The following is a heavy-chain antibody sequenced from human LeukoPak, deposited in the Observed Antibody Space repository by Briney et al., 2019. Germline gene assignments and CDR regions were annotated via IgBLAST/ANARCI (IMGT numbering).Heavy chain of an antibody. Sequence: PGGSLRLSCAASGFTFSDYYMSWIRQAPGKGLEWVANIKQDGSEKYYVDSVKGRFTISRDNAKNSLYLQMNSLRAEDTAVYYCARGVAAAGKGYYYYYYYMDVWGKGTTVTVSS. V-gene: IGHV3-7*01. CDR3: ARGVAAAGKGYYYYYYYMDV. CDR2: IKQDGSEK. D-gene: IGHD6-13*01. J-gene: IGHJ6*03. CDR1: GFTFSDYY.